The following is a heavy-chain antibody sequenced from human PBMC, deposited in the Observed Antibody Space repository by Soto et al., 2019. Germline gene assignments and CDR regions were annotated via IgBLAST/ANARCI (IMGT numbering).Heavy chain of an antibody. Sequence: TSETLSLTCTVSGGSISSYYWSWIRQPPGKGLEWIGYIYYSGSTNYNPSLKSRVTISIDTSKNQFSLKLSSVTAADTAVYYCARHGSWSQPPLYWGQGTLVTVSS. CDR2: IYYSGST. J-gene: IGHJ4*02. V-gene: IGHV4-59*08. CDR3: ARHGSWSQPPLY. CDR1: GGSISSYY. D-gene: IGHD3-10*01.